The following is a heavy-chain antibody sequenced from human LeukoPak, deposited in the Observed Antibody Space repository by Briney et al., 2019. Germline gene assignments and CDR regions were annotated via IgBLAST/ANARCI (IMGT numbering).Heavy chain of an antibody. CDR3: ARGAHYYDSSGYYFDY. CDR1: GGTFSSYA. D-gene: IGHD3-22*01. J-gene: IGHJ4*02. CDR2: IIPIFGTA. V-gene: IGHV1-69*05. Sequence: GSSVKVSCKASGGTFSSYAISWVRQAPGQGLEWMGGIIPIFGTANYAQKFQGRVTITTDESTSTAYMELSSLRSEDTAVYYCARGAHYYDSSGYYFDYWGQGTLVTVSS.